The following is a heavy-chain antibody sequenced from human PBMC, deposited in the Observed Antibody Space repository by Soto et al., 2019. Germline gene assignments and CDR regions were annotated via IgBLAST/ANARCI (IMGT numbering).Heavy chain of an antibody. Sequence: GASVKVSCKASGYTFTSYGISWVRQAPGQGLEWMGWISAYNGNTNYAQKLQGRVTMTTDTSTSTAYMELRSLRSDDTAVYYCARDAGTLSSSWFLDYWGQGTLVNVSS. J-gene: IGHJ4*02. CDR2: ISAYNGNT. D-gene: IGHD6-13*01. V-gene: IGHV1-18*01. CDR1: GYTFTSYG. CDR3: ARDAGTLSSSWFLDY.